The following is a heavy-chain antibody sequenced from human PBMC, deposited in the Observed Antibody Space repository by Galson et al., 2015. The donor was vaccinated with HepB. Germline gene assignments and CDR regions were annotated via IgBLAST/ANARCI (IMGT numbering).Heavy chain of an antibody. D-gene: IGHD3-3*01. Sequence: SLRLSCAASGFTFSSYGMHWVRQAPGKGLEWVAVISYDGSNKYYADSVKGRFTISRDNSKNTLYLQMNSLRAEDTAVYYCAKVVGDYDFWSGFDYWGQGTLVTVSS. J-gene: IGHJ4*02. V-gene: IGHV3-30*18. CDR1: GFTFSSYG. CDR3: AKVVGDYDFWSGFDY. CDR2: ISYDGSNK.